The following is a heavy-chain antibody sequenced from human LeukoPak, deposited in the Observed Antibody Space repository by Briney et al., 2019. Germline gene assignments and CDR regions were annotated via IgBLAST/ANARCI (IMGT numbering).Heavy chain of an antibody. CDR1: GGSISSYY. Sequence: SETLSLTCTVSGGSISSYYWSWIRQPPGKGLEWIGYIYYSGSTNYSPSLKSRVTISVYTSKNQFSLKLSSVTAADTAVYYCARDLRGAGYYYYYYMDVWGKGTTVTVSS. V-gene: IGHV4-59*01. CDR2: IYYSGST. J-gene: IGHJ6*03. D-gene: IGHD3-16*01. CDR3: ARDLRGAGYYYYYYMDV.